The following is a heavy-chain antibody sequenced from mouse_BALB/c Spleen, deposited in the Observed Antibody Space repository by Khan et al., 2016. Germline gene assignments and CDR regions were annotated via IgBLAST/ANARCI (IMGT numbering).Heavy chain of an antibody. CDR3: ARSWLPLDH. D-gene: IGHD2-2*01. V-gene: IGHV9-2-1*01. J-gene: IGHJ2*01. Sequence: QIQLVQSGPELKKPGETVKISCKASGYTFTNYSMHWVKQAPGKGLKWMGWINTETGAPTYADDFKGRFAFSLETSASTAYLQINNHKNEEAATYFCARSWLPLDHWGQDTTLTVSS. CDR2: INTETGAP. CDR1: GYTFTNYS.